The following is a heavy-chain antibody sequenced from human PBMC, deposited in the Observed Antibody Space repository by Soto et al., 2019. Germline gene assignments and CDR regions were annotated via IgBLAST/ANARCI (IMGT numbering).Heavy chain of an antibody. Sequence: GGSLRLSCAASGFTFSSYGIHWVRQAPGKGMEWVALISYDGSNKYYADSVKGRFTISRDNSKNTLYLQMNSLRAEDTAMYYCAKDAPYYYDSSVYYGPFDYWGQGTMVTVYS. D-gene: IGHD3-22*01. CDR2: ISYDGSNK. J-gene: IGHJ4*02. CDR1: GFTFSSYG. CDR3: AKDAPYYYDSSVYYGPFDY. V-gene: IGHV3-30*18.